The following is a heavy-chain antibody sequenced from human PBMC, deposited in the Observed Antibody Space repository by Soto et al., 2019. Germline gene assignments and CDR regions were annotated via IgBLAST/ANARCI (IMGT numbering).Heavy chain of an antibody. J-gene: IGHJ4*02. D-gene: IGHD1-26*01. CDR3: ATGRALDY. V-gene: IGHV3-7*02. CDR1: GFTFSNYW. CDR2: IKQDGSEK. Sequence: QPGGSLRLSCAASGFTFSNYWMNWVRQAPGKGLEWVANIKQDGSEKYYVDSVKGRFTISRDNAKNSLYLQMNSLRAEDTAVYYCATGRALDYWGQGTLVTVSS.